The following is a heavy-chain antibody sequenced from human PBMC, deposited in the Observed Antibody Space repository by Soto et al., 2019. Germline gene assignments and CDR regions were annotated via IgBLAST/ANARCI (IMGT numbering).Heavy chain of an antibody. CDR2: ISGSGGST. CDR3: AKIINDFWSGYYLFP. Sequence: GGSLRLSCAASGFTFSSYAMSWVRQAPGKGLEWVSAISGSGGSTYYADSVKGRFTISGDNSKNTLYLQMNSLRAEDTAVYYCAKIINDFWSGYYLFPWGQGTLVTVSS. V-gene: IGHV3-23*01. D-gene: IGHD3-3*01. J-gene: IGHJ5*02. CDR1: GFTFSSYA.